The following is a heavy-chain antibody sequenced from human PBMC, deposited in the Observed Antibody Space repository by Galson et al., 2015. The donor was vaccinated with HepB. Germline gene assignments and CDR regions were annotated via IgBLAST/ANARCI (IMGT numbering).Heavy chain of an antibody. CDR2: ISAYNGNT. J-gene: IGHJ6*02. CDR3: ARDQVRFLVRGYYYGMDV. V-gene: IGHV1-18*04. D-gene: IGHD3-3*01. CDR1: GYTFTSYG. Sequence: SVKVSCKASGYTFTSYGISWARQAPGQGLEWMGWISAYNGNTNYEQKLQGRVTMTTDTSTSTAYMELRSLRSDDTAVYYCARDQVRFLVRGYYYGMDVWGQGTTVTVSS.